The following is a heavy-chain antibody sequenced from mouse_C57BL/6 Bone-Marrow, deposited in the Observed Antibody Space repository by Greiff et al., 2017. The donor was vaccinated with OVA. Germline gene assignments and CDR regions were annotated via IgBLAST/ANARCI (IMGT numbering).Heavy chain of an antibody. CDR3: ARSGWLRLGLYWYFEV. V-gene: IGHV1-22*01. J-gene: IGHJ1*03. CDR2: INPNNGGT. CDR1: GYTFTDYN. Sequence: VQLQQSGPELVKPGASVKMSCKASGYTFTDYNMHWVKQSHGKSLEWIGYINPNNGGTSYKQKFKGKATLTVNKSYSTAYMELRILTSEDSAVYYCARSGWLRLGLYWYFEVWGTGTTVTVSS. D-gene: IGHD2-2*01.